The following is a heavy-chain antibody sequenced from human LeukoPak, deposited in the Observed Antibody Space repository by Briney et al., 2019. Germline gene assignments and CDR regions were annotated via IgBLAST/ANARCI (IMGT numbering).Heavy chain of an antibody. CDR2: INPNSGAT. CDR1: GYTFIAYY. J-gene: IGHJ4*02. D-gene: IGHD5-24*01. V-gene: IGHV1-2*02. CDR3: ARDGDNPSFDY. Sequence: ASVKVSCKASGYTFIAYYMHWVRQAPGQGLERMGWINPNSGATIYAQNFQGRVTMTRDTSINTAYMEVNRVTSDDTAVYYCARDGDNPSFDYWGQGTQVTVSS.